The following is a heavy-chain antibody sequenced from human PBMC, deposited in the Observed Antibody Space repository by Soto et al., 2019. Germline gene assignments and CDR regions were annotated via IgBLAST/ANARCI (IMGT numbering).Heavy chain of an antibody. J-gene: IGHJ3*02. D-gene: IGHD2-15*01. CDR3: AREKGGGYCSGGSCYSLAHAFDI. V-gene: IGHV4-59*01. CDR1: CSSISCDY. Sequence: SAALSLTCTVACSSISCDYWSWIRQPPGRVLEWIGYSYYSGSTNYNPSLKRRVTISVDTSKNQFSLKLSSVTAADTAVYYCAREKGGGYCSGGSCYSLAHAFDIWGQGTMVT. CDR2: SYYSGST.